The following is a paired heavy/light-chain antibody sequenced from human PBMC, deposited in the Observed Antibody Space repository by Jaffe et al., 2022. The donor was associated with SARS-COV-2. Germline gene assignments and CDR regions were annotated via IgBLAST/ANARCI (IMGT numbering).Heavy chain of an antibody. D-gene: IGHD3-10*01. Sequence: QVQLQQWGAGLLKPSETLSLTCAVYGGSFSGYYWSWIRQPPGKGLEWIGEINHSGSTNYNPSLKSRVTISVDTSKNQFSLKLSSVTAADTAVYYCARVCYYGSGSYLTRRYYYYMDVWGKGTTVTVSS. CDR1: GGSFSGYY. J-gene: IGHJ6*03. V-gene: IGHV4-34*01. CDR2: INHSGST. CDR3: ARVCYYGSGSYLTRRYYYYMDV.
Light chain of an antibody. CDR2: SNN. CDR3: AAWDDSLKGV. Sequence: QSVLTQPPSASGTPGQRVTISCSGSSSNIGSNTVNWYQQLPGTAPKLLIYSNNQRPSGVPDRFSGSKSGTSASLAISGLQSEDEADYYCAAWDDSLKGVFGGGTKLTVL. V-gene: IGLV1-44*01. J-gene: IGLJ3*02. CDR1: SSNIGSNT.